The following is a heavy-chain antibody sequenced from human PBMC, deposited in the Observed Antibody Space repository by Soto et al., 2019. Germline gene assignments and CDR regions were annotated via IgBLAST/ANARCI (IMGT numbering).Heavy chain of an antibody. Sequence: QVQLVQSGAEVKKPGASVKVSCKASGYTFTSYGISWVRQAPGQGLEWMGWISAYKGNTNYAQKLQGRDTMTTDTSTSTAYRELRSLRFDDTAVYYCARMIGVAKTVDYWGQGTLVTVSS. V-gene: IGHV1-18*04. CDR2: ISAYKGNT. D-gene: IGHD3-22*01. J-gene: IGHJ4*02. CDR3: ARMIGVAKTVDY. CDR1: GYTFTSYG.